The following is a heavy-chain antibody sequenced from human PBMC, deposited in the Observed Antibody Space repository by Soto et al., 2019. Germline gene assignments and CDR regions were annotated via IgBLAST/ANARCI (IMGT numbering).Heavy chain of an antibody. CDR1: GFTFSSYW. J-gene: IGHJ4*02. CDR3: ARGWAELDY. V-gene: IGHV3-7*03. D-gene: IGHD1-26*01. CDR2: IKEDGSEI. Sequence: PGESLKISCAASGFTFSSYWMSWVRQAPGKGLEWVANIKEDGSEIYYVDSVKGRFSISRDNAKNSLYLQMNSLRAEDTAVYYCARGWAELDYWGQGTLVTVSS.